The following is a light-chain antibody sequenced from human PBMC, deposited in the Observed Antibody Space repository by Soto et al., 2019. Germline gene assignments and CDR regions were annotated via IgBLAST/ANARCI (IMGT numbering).Light chain of an antibody. V-gene: IGKV4-1*01. CDR1: QSVLYNSNNKNY. Sequence: DIVMTQSPDSLAVSLGERATINCKSSQSVLYNSNNKNYLAWYQQKPGQPPKLLIYWASTRESGVPDRFSGSGSGTDFTLTISSLQAEDVAVYYCQKYYTSPPMYTFGQGTKLEIK. CDR3: QKYYTSPPMYT. CDR2: WAS. J-gene: IGKJ2*01.